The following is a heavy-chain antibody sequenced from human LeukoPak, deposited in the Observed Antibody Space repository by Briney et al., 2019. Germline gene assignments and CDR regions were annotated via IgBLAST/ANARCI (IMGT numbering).Heavy chain of an antibody. CDR1: GGSFSGYY. J-gene: IGHJ3*02. V-gene: IGHV4-34*01. CDR2: INHSGST. Sequence: SETLSLTCAVYGGSFSGYYWSWIRQPPGKGLEWIGEINHSGSTYYNPSLKSRVTMSVDSSKNQFSLKLSSVTAADTAVYYCARDRYYYDSSGSAFDIWGQGTMVTVSS. D-gene: IGHD3-22*01. CDR3: ARDRYYYDSSGSAFDI.